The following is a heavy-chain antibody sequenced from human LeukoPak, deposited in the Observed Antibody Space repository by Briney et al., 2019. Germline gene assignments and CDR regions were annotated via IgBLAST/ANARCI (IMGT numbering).Heavy chain of an antibody. CDR3: AKGQNYYDGSGYYSTDY. CDR2: ISYDGSNK. Sequence: GGSLRLSCAASGFTFSSYGMHWVRQAPGKGLEWVAVISYDGSNKYYADSVKGRFTISRDNSKNTLYLQMNSLRAADTAVYYCAKGQNYYDGSGYYSTDYWGQGTPVTVSS. J-gene: IGHJ4*02. D-gene: IGHD3-22*01. CDR1: GFTFSSYG. V-gene: IGHV3-30*18.